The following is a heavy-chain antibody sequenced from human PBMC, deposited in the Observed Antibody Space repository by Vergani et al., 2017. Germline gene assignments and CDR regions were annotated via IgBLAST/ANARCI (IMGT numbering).Heavy chain of an antibody. V-gene: IGHV1-18*01. J-gene: IGHJ5*02. CDR2: ISAYNGNS. Sequence: QVQLVQSGAEVKKPGASVKVSCKASGYTFSTYGISWVRQAPGQGLEWMGWISAYNGNSNYPEKFQGRLTMTTDTSTRTAYMELRSLRSDDTAVYYCARGWELRSWFDPWGQGTLVTVSS. CDR3: ARGWELRSWFDP. CDR1: GYTFSTYG. D-gene: IGHD2-15*01.